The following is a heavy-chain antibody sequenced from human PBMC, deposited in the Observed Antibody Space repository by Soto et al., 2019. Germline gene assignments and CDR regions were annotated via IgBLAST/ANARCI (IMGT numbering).Heavy chain of an antibody. D-gene: IGHD5-12*01. J-gene: IGHJ4*02. CDR1: GYDIVSYW. V-gene: IGHV5-51*01. CDR2: IYPGGCEE. CDR3: ARTDGYESEY. Sequence: GESLKICCEAPGYDIVSYWIAWVRQLPGKGLEWMGTIYPGGCEEIYSPPFQGRVSCSADKSTPTVYLQCYNLKSTYSSMYYCARTDGYESEYWGQGTLDTDSS.